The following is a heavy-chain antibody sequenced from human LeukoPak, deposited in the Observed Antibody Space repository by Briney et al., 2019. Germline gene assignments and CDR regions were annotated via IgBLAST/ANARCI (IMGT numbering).Heavy chain of an antibody. D-gene: IGHD1/OR15-1a*01. CDR3: ARQQDSTNPAY. V-gene: IGHV3-48*01. CDR2: ISGSGNTI. Sequence: GGSLRLSCSASGFTFSTYAMHWVRQAPGKGLEWVSYISGSGNTIYYADSVKGRFTISRDNFKNTLYLQMSSLKADDTAVYYCARQQDSTNPAYWGQGTLVTVSS. CDR1: GFTFSTYA. J-gene: IGHJ4*02.